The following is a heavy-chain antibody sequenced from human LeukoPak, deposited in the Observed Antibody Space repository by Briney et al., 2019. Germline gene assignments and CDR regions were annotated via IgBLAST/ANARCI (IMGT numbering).Heavy chain of an antibody. CDR2: ISWNSGSI. CDR3: ATDLGGYCSSTSCQDY. CDR1: GFTFDDYA. V-gene: IGHV3-9*01. D-gene: IGHD2-2*01. Sequence: PGGSLRLSCAASGFTFDDYAMHWVRQAPGKGLEWVSGISWNSGSIGYADSVKGRFTISRDNAKNSLYLQMNSLRAEDTALYYCATDLGGYCSSTSCQDYWGQGTLVTVSS. J-gene: IGHJ4*02.